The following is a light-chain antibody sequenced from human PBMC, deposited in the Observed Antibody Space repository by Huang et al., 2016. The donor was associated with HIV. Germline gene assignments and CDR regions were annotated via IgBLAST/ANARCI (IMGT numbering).Light chain of an antibody. J-gene: IGKJ2*03. CDR3: QQFGSSPPYS. V-gene: IGKV3-20*01. Sequence: IVLTQSPDTLSLSPGERATLSCRASQTVTNNYLAWYQQRPGQAPRLLIYGASTRAPCSPDRFSGSGSGTDFTLTISRLEPKDFVVYYCQQFGSSPPYSFGQGTKLEIK. CDR2: GAS. CDR1: QTVTNNY.